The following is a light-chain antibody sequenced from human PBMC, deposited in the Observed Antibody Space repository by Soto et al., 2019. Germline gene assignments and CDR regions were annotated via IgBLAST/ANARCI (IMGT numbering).Light chain of an antibody. CDR3: QAGDSKMGV. V-gene: IGLV3-1*01. J-gene: IGLJ1*01. CDR2: PDN. CDR1: KLGEKY. Sequence: SYELTQPPSVSASTGQTASITCSGDKLGEKYACWSQQKPVHSPVLVIYPDNKRPSGIPERFSGSKSGNTATLTISGTEAMEEADYFCQAGDSKMGVFGTGTKVT.